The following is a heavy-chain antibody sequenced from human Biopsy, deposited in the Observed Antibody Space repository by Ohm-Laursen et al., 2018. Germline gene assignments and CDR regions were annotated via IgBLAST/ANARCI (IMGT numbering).Heavy chain of an antibody. Sequence: SSVKVSCKASGDSFTSYAIGWVRQAPGQGLEWMGGIIPIPNVATYAQKFQGRITITADESTSTAYMELSSLTSDDTAVYFCARGEGSSWFDPWGHGTLVTVPS. CDR1: GDSFTSYA. V-gene: IGHV1-69*01. CDR3: ARGEGSSWFDP. CDR2: IIPIPNVA. J-gene: IGHJ5*02. D-gene: IGHD1-26*01.